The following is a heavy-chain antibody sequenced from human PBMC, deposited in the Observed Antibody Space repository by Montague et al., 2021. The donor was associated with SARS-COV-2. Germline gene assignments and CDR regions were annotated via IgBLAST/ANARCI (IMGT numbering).Heavy chain of an antibody. D-gene: IGHD6-19*01. Sequence: SETLSLTCGVSGGSISSSHRWNWVRQPPGKGLEWIGEIYHSGSTXXNPXXXNRVIISIDKSKNQFSLKLSSVTAADTAVYYCATGPPSGLSVAGFDYWGQGTLVTVSS. V-gene: IGHV4-4*02. CDR1: GGSISSSHR. CDR3: ATGPPSGLSVAGFDY. J-gene: IGHJ4*02. CDR2: IYHSGST.